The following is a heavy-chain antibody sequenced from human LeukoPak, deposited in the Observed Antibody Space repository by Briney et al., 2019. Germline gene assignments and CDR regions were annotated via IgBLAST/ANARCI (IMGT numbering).Heavy chain of an antibody. Sequence: GGSLRLSCAASGFTVSSAYMIWVRQASGKGLEWVSVIYIGGSTYYADSVKGRFTISRDNSRNTLYLQMNSLRTEDTAVYYCARGGYGSSTYYNNFDFWGQGTLVTVSS. CDR3: ARGGYGSSTYYNNFDF. CDR1: GFTVSSAY. CDR2: IYIGGST. D-gene: IGHD3-10*01. V-gene: IGHV3-53*01. J-gene: IGHJ4*02.